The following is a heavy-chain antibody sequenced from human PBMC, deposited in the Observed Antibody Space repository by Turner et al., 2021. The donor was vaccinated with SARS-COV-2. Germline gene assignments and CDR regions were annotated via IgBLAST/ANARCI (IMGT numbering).Heavy chain of an antibody. D-gene: IGHD2-8*01. Sequence: EVQLVESGGGLVQPGRSLRLSCAASGFTFHDYAMHWVRQVPGKGLEWVGLIKRKADGGTTDYAAPAKGRFTISRDDSKNTLYLQMNTLKTDDTAVYYCTTEAAFNGYFDFWGQGTLVTVSS. V-gene: IGHV3-15*01. CDR1: GFTFHDYA. CDR2: IKRKADGGTT. J-gene: IGHJ4*02. CDR3: TTEAAFNGYFDF.